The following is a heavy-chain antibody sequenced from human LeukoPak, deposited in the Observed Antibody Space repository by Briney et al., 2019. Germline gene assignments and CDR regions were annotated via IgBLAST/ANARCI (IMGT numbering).Heavy chain of an antibody. V-gene: IGHV3-64D*06. Sequence: GGSLRLSCSASGLTFSSYAMHWVRQPPGKGLEYGSGICSNGGSAYYAESVKGRFTISRDNSKNTLYLQMSSLSAEDTAVYYCVKSGGATVVGNGEIHYWGQGTLVTVTS. J-gene: IGHJ4*02. CDR1: GLTFSSYA. CDR2: ICSNGGSA. CDR3: VKSGGATVVGNGEIHY. D-gene: IGHD2-15*01.